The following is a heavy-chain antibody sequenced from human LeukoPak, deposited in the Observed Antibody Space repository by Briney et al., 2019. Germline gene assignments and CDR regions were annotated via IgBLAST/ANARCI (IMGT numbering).Heavy chain of an antibody. CDR3: AKDGVSLTVAGEFDN. CDR2: ISGSDGST. D-gene: IGHD6-19*01. CDR1: GFSFSSYA. J-gene: IGHJ4*02. Sequence: GGSLRLSCAASGFSFSSYAMSWVRQAPGKGLKWVSAISGSDGSTYYADSVKGRYTISRDNSKSTLYLQMNSLRAEDTAVYYCAKDGVSLTVAGEFDNWGQGTLVTVSS. V-gene: IGHV3-23*01.